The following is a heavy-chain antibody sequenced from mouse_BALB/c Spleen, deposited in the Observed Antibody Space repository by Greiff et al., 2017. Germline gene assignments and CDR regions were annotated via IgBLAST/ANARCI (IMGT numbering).Heavy chain of an antibody. D-gene: IGHD2-1*01. Sequence: LVESGPELVRPGESVKISCKGSGYTFTDYAMHWVKQSHAKSLEWIGVISIYYDNTNYNQKFKGKATMTVDKSSSTAYMELARLTSEDSAIYYCAREGGILPIFDYWGQGTTLTVSS. CDR3: AREGGILPIFDY. CDR2: ISIYYDNT. V-gene: IGHV1-67*01. J-gene: IGHJ2*01. CDR1: GYTFTDYA.